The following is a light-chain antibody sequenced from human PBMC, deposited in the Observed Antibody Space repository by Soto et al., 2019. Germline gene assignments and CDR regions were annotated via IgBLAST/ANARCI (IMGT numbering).Light chain of an antibody. Sequence: QSALTQPRSVSGSPGQSVTISCTGTSSDVGGYNYVSWYQQHPGKAPKLMIYYVSKRPSGVPDRFSGSKSGNTASLTISGLQAEDEADYYCCSYAGSYDVVFGGGTKLTVL. J-gene: IGLJ2*01. V-gene: IGLV2-11*01. CDR1: SSDVGGYNY. CDR3: CSYAGSYDVV. CDR2: YVS.